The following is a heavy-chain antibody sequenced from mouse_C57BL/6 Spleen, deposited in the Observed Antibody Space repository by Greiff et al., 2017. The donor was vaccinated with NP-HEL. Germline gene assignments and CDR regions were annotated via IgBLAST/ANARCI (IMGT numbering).Heavy chain of an antibody. Sequence: QVQLQQPGAELVKPGASVKLSCKASGYTFTSYWMHWVKQRPGQGLEWIGMIHPYRSSTNYNEKFKSKATLTVDKSSSTAYMQLSSLTSEDSAVYYCARSELGGYFDVWGTGTTVTVSS. V-gene: IGHV1-64*01. CDR2: IHPYRSST. CDR1: GYTFTSYW. D-gene: IGHD4-1*01. CDR3: ARSELGGYFDV. J-gene: IGHJ1*03.